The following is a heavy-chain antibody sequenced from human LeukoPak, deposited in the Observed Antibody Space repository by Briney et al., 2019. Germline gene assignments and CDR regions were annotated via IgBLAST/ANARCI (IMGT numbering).Heavy chain of an antibody. CDR2: VNPSGGST. Sequence: ASVKVSCKASGYTFTSYFMYWGRHAPGQGLEWMGLVNPSGGSTNYAQTSQGRVTMTREMSTSTVFMERDSLRSEDTAVYYCARGPGDLGDYWGQGTLVTVSS. D-gene: IGHD7-27*01. CDR1: GYTFTSYF. CDR3: ARGPGDLGDY. J-gene: IGHJ4*02. V-gene: IGHV1-46*01.